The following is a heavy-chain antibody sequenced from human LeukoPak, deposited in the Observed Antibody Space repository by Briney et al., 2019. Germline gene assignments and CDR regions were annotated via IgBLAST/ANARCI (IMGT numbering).Heavy chain of an antibody. D-gene: IGHD3-10*01. CDR1: GFTFGDYA. V-gene: IGHV3-49*03. J-gene: IGHJ4*02. CDR3: TRDREYYGSGSYPLFN. Sequence: GGSLRLSCTASGFTFGDYAMSWFRQAPGKGLEWVGFIRSKAYGGTTEYAASVKGRFTISRDDSKSIAYLQMNSLKTEDTAVYYCTRDREYYGSGSYPLFNWGQGTLVTVSS. CDR2: IRSKAYGGTT.